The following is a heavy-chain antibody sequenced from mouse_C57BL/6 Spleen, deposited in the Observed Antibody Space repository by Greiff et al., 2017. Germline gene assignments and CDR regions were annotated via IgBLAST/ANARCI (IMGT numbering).Heavy chain of an antibody. J-gene: IGHJ2*01. CDR3: ARVHDDDARDFDY. D-gene: IGHD2-4*01. Sequence: EVQLQQSVAELVRPGASVKLSCTASGFTIKNTYMHWVKQRPEQGLEWIGRIDPANGNTKYAPKFQGKATMTADTSSNTAYLQLSSLTAEDTAIYCCARVHDDDARDFDYWGQGTTLTVSS. CDR2: IDPANGNT. CDR1: GFTIKNTY. V-gene: IGHV14-3*01.